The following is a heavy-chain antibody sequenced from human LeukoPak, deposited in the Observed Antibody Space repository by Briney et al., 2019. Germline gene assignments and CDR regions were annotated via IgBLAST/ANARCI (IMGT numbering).Heavy chain of an antibody. D-gene: IGHD5-24*01. V-gene: IGHV1-69*04. CDR2: IIPIPGIA. Sequence: SVKVSCKASGGTFSSYAISWMRQAPGQGLEWMGRIIPIPGIANYAQKFQGRVTITADKSTSTAYMELSSLRSEDTAVYYCARDPGGYNYGTRYFDYWGQGTLVTVSS. J-gene: IGHJ4*02. CDR1: GGTFSSYA. CDR3: ARDPGGYNYGTRYFDY.